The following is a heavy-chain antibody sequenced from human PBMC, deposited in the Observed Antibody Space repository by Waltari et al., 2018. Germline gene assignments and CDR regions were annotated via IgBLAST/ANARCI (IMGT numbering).Heavy chain of an antibody. D-gene: IGHD1-26*01. Sequence: QLQLQESGPGLVKPSETLSLTCTVSGGSISSSSYYWGWIRQPPGKGLEWIGSIYYSGSTYYNPSLKSRVTISVDTSKNQFSLKLSSVTAADTAVYYCASDEVGATKQLYFQHWGQGTLVTVSS. CDR1: GGSISSSSYY. V-gene: IGHV4-39*01. J-gene: IGHJ1*01. CDR2: IYYSGST. CDR3: ASDEVGATKQLYFQH.